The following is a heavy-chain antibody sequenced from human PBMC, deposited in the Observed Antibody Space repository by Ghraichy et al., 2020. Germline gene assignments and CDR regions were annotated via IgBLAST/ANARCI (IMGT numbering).Heavy chain of an antibody. CDR1: GFTFSRHW. Sequence: GGSLRLSCAASGFTFSRHWMSWVRQAPEKGLEWVTNINEDGSGKIYVDSVKGRFSISRDNAKNSLYLEMNSLRADDTAIYYCARGGARARTPADSWGQGTLVTVSS. CDR2: INEDGSGK. CDR3: ARGGARARTPADS. D-gene: IGHD2-2*01. J-gene: IGHJ4*02. V-gene: IGHV3-7*03.